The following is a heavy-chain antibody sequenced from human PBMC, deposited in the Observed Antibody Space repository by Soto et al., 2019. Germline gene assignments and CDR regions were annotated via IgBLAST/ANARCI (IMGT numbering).Heavy chain of an antibody. CDR2: IYYSGST. Sequence: SETLSLTCGVYGGSFSGYYWIWIRQPPGKGLEWIGYIYYSGSTNYNPSLKSRVTISVDTSKNQFSLKLSSVTAADTAVYYCAGSSNWFDPWGQGTLVTVSS. J-gene: IGHJ5*02. CDR1: GGSFSGYY. D-gene: IGHD2-15*01. CDR3: AGSSNWFDP. V-gene: IGHV4-59*01.